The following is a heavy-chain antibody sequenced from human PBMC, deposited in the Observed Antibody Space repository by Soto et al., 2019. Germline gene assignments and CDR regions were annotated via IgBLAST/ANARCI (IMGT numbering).Heavy chain of an antibody. V-gene: IGHV4-4*07. CDR1: VGSISSYY. D-gene: IGHD5-18*01. Sequence: SETLSLTCTFSVGSISSYYWSWIRHPAGRGLEWIGRIYTSGSTNYNPSLKSRVTMSVDTSKNQFSLKLSSVTAADTAVYYCAREQYSYGSYYYSYGMEVWGQGTTVTVSS. J-gene: IGHJ6*02. CDR3: AREQYSYGSYYYSYGMEV. CDR2: IYTSGST.